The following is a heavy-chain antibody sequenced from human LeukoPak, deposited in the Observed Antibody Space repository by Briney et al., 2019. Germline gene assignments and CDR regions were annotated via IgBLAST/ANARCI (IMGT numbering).Heavy chain of an antibody. V-gene: IGHV3-23*01. CDR3: AKDLNTTPDY. Sequence: GSLRLSCAASGFTFDDYGMSWVRQAPGKGLEWVSAISGSGGSTYYADSVKGRFTISRDNSKNTLYLQMNSLRAEGTAVYYCAKDLNTTPDYWGQGTLVTVSS. CDR2: ISGSGGST. J-gene: IGHJ4*02. D-gene: IGHD3-22*01. CDR1: GFTFDDYG.